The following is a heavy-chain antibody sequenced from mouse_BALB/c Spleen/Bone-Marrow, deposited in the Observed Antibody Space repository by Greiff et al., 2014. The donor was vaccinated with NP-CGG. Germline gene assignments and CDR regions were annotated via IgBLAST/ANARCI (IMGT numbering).Heavy chain of an antibody. D-gene: IGHD2-3*01. J-gene: IGHJ4*01. Sequence: QVQLKQSGSVLVRPGDSVKLSCKASGYTFTSTWIHWAKQRPGQGLGWIGEIHPNSGNTKYNEKLKGKATLTADTSSSTAYVDLSSLTSEDSAVYYCTRDGVGGAMDYWGQGTSVTVSS. CDR3: TRDGVGGAMDY. CDR2: IHPNSGNT. V-gene: IGHV1S130*01. CDR1: GYTFTSTW.